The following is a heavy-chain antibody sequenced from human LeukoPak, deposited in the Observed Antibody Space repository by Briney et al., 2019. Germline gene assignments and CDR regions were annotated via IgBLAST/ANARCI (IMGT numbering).Heavy chain of an antibody. CDR2: IYYIGTT. J-gene: IGHJ4*02. V-gene: IGHV4-39*01. Sequence: SETPCLPCSVSGVSISNDLYYWGGIRPRPGMGLEWIGSIYYIGTTYNNPSLNSRVTMSVETSTNRFSLKLSSVSAADTAFYYCARSYASSYYFDYWRKGTLVTVSS. D-gene: IGHD2-2*01. CDR3: ARSYASSYYFDY. CDR1: GVSISNDLYY.